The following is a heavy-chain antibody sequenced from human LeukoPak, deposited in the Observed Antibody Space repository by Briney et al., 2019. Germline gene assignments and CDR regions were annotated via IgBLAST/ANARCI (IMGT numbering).Heavy chain of an antibody. D-gene: IGHD3-22*01. V-gene: IGHV3-30-3*01. J-gene: IGHJ3*02. CDR2: ISYDGSNK. CDR1: GFTFSSYA. Sequence: GGSLRLSCAASGFTFSSYAMHWVRQAPGKGLEWVAVISYDGSNKYYADSVKGRFTISRDNSKNTLYLQMNSLRAEDTAVYYCARAYYDSSGLDAFDIWGQGTMVTVSS. CDR3: ARAYYDSSGLDAFDI.